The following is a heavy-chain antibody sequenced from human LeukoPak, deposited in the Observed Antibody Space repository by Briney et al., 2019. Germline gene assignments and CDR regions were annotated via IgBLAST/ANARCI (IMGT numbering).Heavy chain of an antibody. Sequence: PGGSLRLSCAASGFTFSSYGMHWVRQAPGKGLEWVAVIWYDGSNKYYADSVKGRFTISRDNSKNTLYLQMNSLRAEDTAVYYCARDSTYYDILTGYYNGGYYFDYWGQGTLVTVSS. V-gene: IGHV3-33*01. CDR1: GFTFSSYG. CDR3: ARDSTYYDILTGYYNGGYYFDY. D-gene: IGHD3-9*01. CDR2: IWYDGSNK. J-gene: IGHJ4*02.